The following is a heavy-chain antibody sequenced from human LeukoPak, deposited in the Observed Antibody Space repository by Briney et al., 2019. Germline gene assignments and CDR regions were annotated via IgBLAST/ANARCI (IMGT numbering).Heavy chain of an antibody. Sequence: SETLSLTCTVSGGSFSTYYWSWIRQPPGKRLEWIGHIYYSGSTNYNPSLKSRVTISVDTSKNQFSLKLSSVTAADAAVYYCASRSSIWSGYQDTLYYFDSWGQGTLVTVSS. V-gene: IGHV4-59*01. CDR2: IYYSGST. CDR1: GGSFSTYY. CDR3: ASRSSIWSGYQDTLYYFDS. D-gene: IGHD3-3*01. J-gene: IGHJ4*02.